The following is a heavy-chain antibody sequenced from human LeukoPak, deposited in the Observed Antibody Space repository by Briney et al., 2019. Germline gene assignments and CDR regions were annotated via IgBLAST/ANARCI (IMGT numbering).Heavy chain of an antibody. V-gene: IGHV1-69*05. CDR2: IIPIFGTA. CDR1: GGTFSSYA. J-gene: IGHJ4*02. D-gene: IGHD2-2*01. CDR3: ARARSTYCSSTSCHLYYFDY. Sequence: ASVKVSCKASGGTFSSYAISWVRQAPGQGLEWMGGIIPIFGTANYAQKFQDRVTITTDESTSTAYMELSSLRSEDTAVYYCARARSTYCSSTSCHLYYFDYWGQGTLVTVSS.